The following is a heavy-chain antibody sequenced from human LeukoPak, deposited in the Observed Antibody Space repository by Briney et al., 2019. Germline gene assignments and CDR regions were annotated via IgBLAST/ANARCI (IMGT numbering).Heavy chain of an antibody. CDR1: GGSIRSYY. V-gene: IGHV4-59*01. J-gene: IGHJ5*02. D-gene: IGHD1-26*01. Sequence: TPSETLSLTCTVSGGSIRSYYWSWIRQPPGKGLECIGYIYYIGSTNYNPSLKSRVTISLDTSKSQFSLKLTSVTPADTAVYYCARGGIVGSRTNWFDPWGQGTLVTVSS. CDR2: IYYIGST. CDR3: ARGGIVGSRTNWFDP.